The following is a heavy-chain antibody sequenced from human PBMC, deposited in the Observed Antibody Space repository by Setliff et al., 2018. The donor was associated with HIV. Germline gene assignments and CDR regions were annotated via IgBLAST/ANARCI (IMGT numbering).Heavy chain of an antibody. CDR2: VNPEDGET. J-gene: IGHJ5*02. V-gene: IGHV1-69-2*01. CDR3: ARSGGGWYNWFEP. CDR1: GYFFSEFY. Sequence: ASVKVSCKTSGYFFSEFYIHWVQQAPGKGLEWMGRVNPEDGETIYAEKFQGRVTITTDTSTDAAYMELSSLRFDDTAVYYCARSGGGWYNWFEPWGPGTPVTVSS. D-gene: IGHD3-16*01.